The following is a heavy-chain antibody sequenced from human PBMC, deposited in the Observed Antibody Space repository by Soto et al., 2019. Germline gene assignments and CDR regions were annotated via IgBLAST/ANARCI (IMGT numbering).Heavy chain of an antibody. D-gene: IGHD1-1*01. CDR2: LYDLDGT. V-gene: IGHV3-53*01. CDR1: GFTVSGKKY. CDR3: ATWHLQEHAYDI. J-gene: IGHJ3*02. Sequence: GGSLRLSCAAFGFTVSGKKYVAWVSQAPGKGLEWVSALYDLDGTYYADSVKGRFTTSSDSSRTTVYLQMNSLRPDDTAVYSCATWHLQEHAYDIWGQGTMATVSS.